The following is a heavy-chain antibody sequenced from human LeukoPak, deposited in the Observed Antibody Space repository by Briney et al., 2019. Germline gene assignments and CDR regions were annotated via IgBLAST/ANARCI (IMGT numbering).Heavy chain of an antibody. D-gene: IGHD3-10*01. CDR3: AKDLVYYYGSGSYSADAFDI. V-gene: IGHV3-30*04. CDR2: ISYDGSNK. Sequence: GGSLRLSCAASGFTFSSYAMHWVRQAPGKGLEWVAVISYDGSNKYYADSVKGRFTISRDNSKNTLYLQMNSLRAEDTAVYYCAKDLVYYYGSGSYSADAFDIWGQGTMVTVSS. J-gene: IGHJ3*02. CDR1: GFTFSSYA.